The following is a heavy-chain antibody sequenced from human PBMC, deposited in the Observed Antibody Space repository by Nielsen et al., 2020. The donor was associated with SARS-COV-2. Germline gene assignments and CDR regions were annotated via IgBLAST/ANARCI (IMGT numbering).Heavy chain of an antibody. CDR1: GFTVSSNY. J-gene: IGHJ4*02. CDR3: ATRLLWFGESIS. CDR2: IYSGGST. D-gene: IGHD3-10*01. Sequence: GESLKISCAASGFTVSSNYMSWVRQAPGKGLEWVSVIYSGGSTYYADSVKGRFTISRDNSKNTLYLQMNSLRAEDTAVYYCATRLLWFGESISWGQGTRVTVSS. V-gene: IGHV3-53*01.